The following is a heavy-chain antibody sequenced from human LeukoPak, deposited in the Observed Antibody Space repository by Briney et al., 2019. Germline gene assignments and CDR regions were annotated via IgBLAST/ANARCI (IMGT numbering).Heavy chain of an antibody. Sequence: SETLSLTCAVSGGSFSGYYWSWVRQSPEKGLEWIGEINHSGSTNYNPSLRIRVSLIIHRSKKQFSLRLSSVTAADTAVYYCASGGYCDSASCLTLNWFDPWGQGTLVSVPS. J-gene: IGHJ5*02. D-gene: IGHD2-2*03. CDR1: GGSFSGYY. CDR2: INHSGST. V-gene: IGHV4-34*01. CDR3: ASGGYCDSASCLTLNWFDP.